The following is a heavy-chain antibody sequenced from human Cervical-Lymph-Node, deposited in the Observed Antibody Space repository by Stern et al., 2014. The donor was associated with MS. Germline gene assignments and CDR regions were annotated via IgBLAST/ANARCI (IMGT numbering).Heavy chain of an antibody. V-gene: IGHV1-69*09. CDR3: TSTPPKTGYSSSWFDY. J-gene: IGHJ5*01. Sequence: QVQLVQSGAEVKTPGSSVKVSCQASGGSFSNYKINWVRQAPGQGLEWMGRIVPLVGVGKYGQKFQGRVTITADKSTSTAYMELSGLRSEDTAVYYCTSTPPKTGYSSSWFDYWGQGTLVTVS. CDR1: GGSFSNYK. CDR2: IVPLVGVG. D-gene: IGHD6-13*01.